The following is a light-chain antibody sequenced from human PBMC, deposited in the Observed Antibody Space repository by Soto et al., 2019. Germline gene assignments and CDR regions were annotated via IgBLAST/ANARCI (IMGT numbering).Light chain of an antibody. Sequence: DVQMTQSPSTLSASVGDRVTITCRASQTISSWLAWYQQKPGKAPKLLIYKASTLQTGVPSRFSGSGFGTEFTLPISSLQPDDSATYYCQQYNIYSRTFGQGTRVEV. CDR3: QQYNIYSRT. CDR1: QTISSW. CDR2: KAS. V-gene: IGKV1-5*03. J-gene: IGKJ1*01.